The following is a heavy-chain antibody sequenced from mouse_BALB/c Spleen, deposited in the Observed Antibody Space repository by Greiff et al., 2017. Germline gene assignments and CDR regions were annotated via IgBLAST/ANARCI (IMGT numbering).Heavy chain of an antibody. D-gene: IGHD2-10*02. CDR1: GFSLTSYG. Sequence: VQRVESGPGLVAPSQSLSITCTVSGFSLTSYGVHWVRQPPGKGLEWLGVIWAGGSTNYNSALMSRLSISKDNSKSQVFLKMNSLQTDDTAMYYCARDRGYGNFLFAYWGQGTLVTVSA. J-gene: IGHJ3*01. CDR2: IWAGGST. V-gene: IGHV2-9*02. CDR3: ARDRGYGNFLFAY.